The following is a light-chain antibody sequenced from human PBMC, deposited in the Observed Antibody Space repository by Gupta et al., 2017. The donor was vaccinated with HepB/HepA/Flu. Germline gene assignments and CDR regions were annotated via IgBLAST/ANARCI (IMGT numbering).Light chain of an antibody. CDR1: SSDVGGYNY. Sequence: QSALTQPRSVSGSPGQSVTISCTGTSSDVGGYNYVSWYQQHPGKAPKLMIYDVSKRPSGVPDRFSGSKSGNTASLNISGHQAEDEADYYGCSYAGSDTYVVFGGGTKLTVL. J-gene: IGLJ2*01. V-gene: IGLV2-11*01. CDR3: CSYAGSDTYVV. CDR2: DVS.